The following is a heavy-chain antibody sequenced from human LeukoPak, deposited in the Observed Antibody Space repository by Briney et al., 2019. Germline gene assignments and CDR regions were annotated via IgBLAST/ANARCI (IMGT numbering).Heavy chain of an antibody. Sequence: PGGSLRLSCAASGFTFDDYAMHWVRQAPRKGLEWVSVISWNSGSIGYADSVKGRFTISRDNAKNSLYLQMNSLRAEDTALYYCAKGNGDYDSIWGYFDYWGQGTLVTVSS. V-gene: IGHV3-9*01. CDR2: ISWNSGSI. CDR3: AKGNGDYDSIWGYFDY. CDR1: GFTFDDYA. D-gene: IGHD3-22*01. J-gene: IGHJ4*02.